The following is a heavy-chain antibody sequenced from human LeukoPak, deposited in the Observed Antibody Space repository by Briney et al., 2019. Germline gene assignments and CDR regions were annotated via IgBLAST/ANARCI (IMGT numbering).Heavy chain of an antibody. CDR3: ARWATSFDL. Sequence: GGSLRLSCAVSGITLSNYGMSWVRQAPGKGLEWVAGISDSGGRTNYADSVKGRFTISRDNPKNTLYLQMNSLRAEDTAVYYCARWATSFDLWGQGTLVTVSS. V-gene: IGHV3-23*01. D-gene: IGHD5-24*01. CDR1: GITLSNYG. CDR2: ISDSGGRT. J-gene: IGHJ4*02.